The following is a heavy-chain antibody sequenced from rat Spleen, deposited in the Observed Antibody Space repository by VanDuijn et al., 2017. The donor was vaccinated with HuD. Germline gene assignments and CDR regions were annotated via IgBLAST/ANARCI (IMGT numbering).Heavy chain of an antibody. CDR2: ISYDGSGT. Sequence: EVQLVESGGGLVQPGRSLKLSCAASGFTFSDYNMAWVRQAPKKGLEWVATISYDGSGTYYRDSVKGRFTISRDNAKTTLYLQMDSLRSEDTATYYCTTEFGVRVMDAWGQGASVTVSS. V-gene: IGHV5-7*01. CDR3: TTEFGVRVMDA. D-gene: IGHD4-3*01. CDR1: GFTFSDYN. J-gene: IGHJ4*01.